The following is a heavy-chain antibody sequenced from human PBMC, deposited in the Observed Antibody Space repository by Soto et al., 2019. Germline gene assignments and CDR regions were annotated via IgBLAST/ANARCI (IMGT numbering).Heavy chain of an antibody. D-gene: IGHD2-15*01. J-gene: IGHJ2*01. CDR2: IIPIFGTA. CDR1: GGTFSSYA. CDR3: ARDLEVVAATLDNWYFDL. Sequence: QVQLVQSGAEVKKPGSSMKVSCKASGGTFSSYAISWVRQAPGQGLEWMGGIIPIFGTANYAQKFQGRVTITADESTSTAYMELSSLRSEDTAVYYCARDLEVVAATLDNWYFDLWGRGTLVTVSS. V-gene: IGHV1-69*01.